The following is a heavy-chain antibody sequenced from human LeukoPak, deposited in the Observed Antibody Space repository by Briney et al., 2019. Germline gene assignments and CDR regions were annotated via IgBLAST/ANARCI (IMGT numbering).Heavy chain of an antibody. D-gene: IGHD3-10*01. CDR3: ARGGVWSGTSGYYYYMDV. CDR1: GGTFSSYA. Sequence: SVKVSCKASGGTFSSYAISWVRQAPGQGLEWMGGIIPIFGTANYAQKFQGRVTITADESTSTAYMELSSLRSEDTAIYYCARGGVWSGTSGYYYYMDVWGRGTTVTISS. J-gene: IGHJ6*03. V-gene: IGHV1-69*13. CDR2: IIPIFGTA.